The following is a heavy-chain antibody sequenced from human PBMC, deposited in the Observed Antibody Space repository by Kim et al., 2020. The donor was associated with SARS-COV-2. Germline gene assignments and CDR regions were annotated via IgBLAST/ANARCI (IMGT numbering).Heavy chain of an antibody. CDR3: ARGEKHSSSWYYYYYYMDV. Sequence: SETLSLTCAVYGGSFSGYYWSWIRQPPGKGLEWIGEINHSGSTNYNPSLKSRVTISVDTSKNQFSLKLSSVTAADTAVYYCARGEKHSSSWYYYYYYMDVWGKGTTVTVSS. D-gene: IGHD6-13*01. J-gene: IGHJ6*03. CDR2: INHSGST. V-gene: IGHV4-34*01. CDR1: GGSFSGYY.